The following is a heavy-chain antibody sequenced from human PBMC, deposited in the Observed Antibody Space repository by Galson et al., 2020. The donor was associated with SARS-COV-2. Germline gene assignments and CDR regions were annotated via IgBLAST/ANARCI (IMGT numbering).Heavy chain of an antibody. J-gene: IGHJ4*02. Sequence: GGSLRLSCTASGFTFGDYAMSWFRQAPGKGLEWVGFIRSKAYGGTTEYAASVKGRFTISRDDSKSIAYLQMNSLKTEDTAVYYCTRGDFWSGYYLDYWGQGTLVTVSS. CDR2: IRSKAYGGTT. V-gene: IGHV3-49*03. CDR3: TRGDFWSGYYLDY. D-gene: IGHD3-3*01. CDR1: GFTFGDYA.